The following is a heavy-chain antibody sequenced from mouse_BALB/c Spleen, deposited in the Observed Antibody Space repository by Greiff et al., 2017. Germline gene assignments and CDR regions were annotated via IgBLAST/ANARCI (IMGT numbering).Heavy chain of an antibody. CDR2: ISYDGSN. D-gene: IGHD2-3*01. J-gene: IGHJ3*01. Sequence: EVQLQQSGPGLVKPSQSLSLTCSVTGYSITSGYYWNWIRQFPGNKLEWMGYISYDGSNNYNPSLKNRISITRDTSKNQFFLKLNSVTTEDTATYYCATDGYYGAYWGQGTLVTVSA. CDR1: GYSITSGYY. V-gene: IGHV3-6*02. CDR3: ATDGYYGAY.